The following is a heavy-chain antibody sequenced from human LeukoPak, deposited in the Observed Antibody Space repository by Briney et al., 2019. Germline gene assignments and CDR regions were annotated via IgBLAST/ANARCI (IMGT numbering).Heavy chain of an antibody. CDR2: ISYDGSSK. V-gene: IGHV3-30*18. Sequence: PGRSLRLSCAASGFTFRNYGMHWVRQAPGKGLEWVAFISYDGSSKYYADSVKGRFTISRDNSKNTLYLQMDSLTAEDTAVYYCAKKRELSSSWSTFHYWGQGTLVTVSS. CDR3: AKKRELSSSWSTFHY. D-gene: IGHD6-13*01. J-gene: IGHJ4*02. CDR1: GFTFRNYG.